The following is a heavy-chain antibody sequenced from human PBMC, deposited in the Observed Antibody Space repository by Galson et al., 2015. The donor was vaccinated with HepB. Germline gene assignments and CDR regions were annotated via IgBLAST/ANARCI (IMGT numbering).Heavy chain of an antibody. V-gene: IGHV1-69*13. CDR2: IIPIFGTA. Sequence: SVKVSCKASGGTFSSYAISWVRQAPGQGLEWMGGIIPIFGTANYAQKFQGRVTITADESTSTAYMELSSLRSEDTAVYYCSLRSGNSNYYYGMDVWGQGTTVTVSS. CDR1: GGTFSSYA. D-gene: IGHD4-23*01. CDR3: SLRSGNSNYYYGMDV. J-gene: IGHJ6*02.